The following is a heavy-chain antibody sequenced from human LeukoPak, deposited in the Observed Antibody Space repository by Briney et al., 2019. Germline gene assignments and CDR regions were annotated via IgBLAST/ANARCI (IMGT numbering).Heavy chain of an antibody. CDR2: IYSSGNT. V-gene: IGHV4-4*07. D-gene: IGHD5-12*01. CDR3: AREGTSGYDWVSNWFDP. CDR1: GGSISGYY. Sequence: SETLSLTCTVSGGSISGYYWSWIRQPAGEGLEWVGRIYSSGNTNYNPSFKSRVTMSVDTSKNQFSLKLSSVTAADTAVYYCAREGTSGYDWVSNWFDPWGQGTLVTVSS. J-gene: IGHJ5*02.